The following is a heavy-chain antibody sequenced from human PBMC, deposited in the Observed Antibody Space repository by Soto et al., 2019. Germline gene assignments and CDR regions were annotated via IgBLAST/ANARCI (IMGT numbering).Heavy chain of an antibody. J-gene: IGHJ6*03. D-gene: IGHD4-17*01. Sequence: SETLSLPCTVSGGSISSSRYYWGWLRQPPGKGLEWIGSIYYSGSTYYNPSLKSRVTISVDTSKNQFSLKLSSVTAADTAVYYCARVTSPGYYCYYMDVCGQGTTVTVS. CDR3: ARVTSPGYYCYYMDV. V-gene: IGHV4-39*07. CDR2: IYYSGST. CDR1: GGSISSSRYY.